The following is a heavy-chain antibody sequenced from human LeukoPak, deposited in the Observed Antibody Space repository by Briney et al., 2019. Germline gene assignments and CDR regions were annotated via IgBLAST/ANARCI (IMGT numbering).Heavy chain of an antibody. CDR2: ISAYNGNT. CDR1: GYTLTELS. J-gene: IGHJ4*02. Sequence: VASVKVSCKVSGYTLTELSMHWVRQAPGKGLEWMGWISAYNGNTKYTQSLQGRVTMTTDTPASTAYMELRSLTSDDTAVYYCARGGGYNDYWGQGTLVTVSS. V-gene: IGHV1-18*01. CDR3: ARGGGYNDY. D-gene: IGHD5-24*01.